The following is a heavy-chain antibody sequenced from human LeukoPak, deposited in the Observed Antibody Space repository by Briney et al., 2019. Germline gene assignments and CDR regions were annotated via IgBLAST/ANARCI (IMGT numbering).Heavy chain of an antibody. CDR3: ARMVRGVITKGGGYFDY. D-gene: IGHD3-10*01. CDR2: IYHSGST. Sequence: SQTLSLTCAVSGGSISSGGYSWSWIRQPSGKGLEWIGYIYHSGSTYYNPSLKSRVTISVDRSKNQFSLKLSSVTAADTAVYYCARMVRGVITKGGGYFDYWGQGTLVTVSS. CDR1: GGSISSGGYS. V-gene: IGHV4-30-2*01. J-gene: IGHJ4*02.